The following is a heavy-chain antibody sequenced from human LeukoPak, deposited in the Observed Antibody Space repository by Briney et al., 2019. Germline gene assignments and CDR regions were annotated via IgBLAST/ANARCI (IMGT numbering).Heavy chain of an antibody. J-gene: IGHJ3*01. CDR2: IYPGDSGP. CDR3: GMSGDRVPLQDDVFDV. D-gene: IGHD1-26*01. CDR1: GYSFTSYC. Sequence: GESLQISFKVSGYSFTSYCIGWVRQMPGKGLEWMGSIYPGDSGPTYSPSFQGQVTISVDKSINTAYLQWSSLQASDTAMYYCGMSGDRVPLQDDVFDVWGQGTMVTVST. V-gene: IGHV5-51*01.